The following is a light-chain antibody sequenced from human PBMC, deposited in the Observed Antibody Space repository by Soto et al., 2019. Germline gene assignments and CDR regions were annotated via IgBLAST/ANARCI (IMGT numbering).Light chain of an antibody. CDR3: QQSYSTPRT. Sequence: DIEMTQCPSSLSASVGDRFTSTYRASQSISSYLNWYQQKPGKAPKLLIYAASSLQSGVPSRFSGSGSGTDFTLTISSLQPEDFATYYCQQSYSTPRTFGQGTKVDIK. CDR1: QSISSY. CDR2: AAS. V-gene: IGKV1-39*01. J-gene: IGKJ1*01.